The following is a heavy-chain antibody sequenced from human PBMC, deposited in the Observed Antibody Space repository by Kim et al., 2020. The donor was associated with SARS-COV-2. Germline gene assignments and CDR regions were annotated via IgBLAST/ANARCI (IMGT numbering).Heavy chain of an antibody. CDR3: ARVEMATINPYYLNFDY. V-gene: IGHV3-7*03. Sequence: GGSLRLSCAASGFTFSSYWMSWVRQAPGKGLEWVANIKQDGSEKYYVDSVKGRFTISRDNAKNSLYLQMNSLRAEDTAVYYCARVEMATINPYYLNFDYWGQGTLVTVSS. CDR1: GFTFSSYW. J-gene: IGHJ4*02. CDR2: IKQDGSEK. D-gene: IGHD1-26*01.